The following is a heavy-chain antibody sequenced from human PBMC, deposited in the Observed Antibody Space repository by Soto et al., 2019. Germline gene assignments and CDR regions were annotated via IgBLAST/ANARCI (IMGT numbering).Heavy chain of an antibody. D-gene: IGHD3-16*01. Sequence: GGSLRLSCAASGFTFSDYYMSWIRQAPGKGLEWVSYISSSGSTIYYADSVKGRFTISRDNAKNSLYLQMNSLRAEDTAVYYCATHYYDYIWGSLEAFDIWGQGTMVTVSS. CDR3: ATHYYDYIWGSLEAFDI. CDR1: GFTFSDYY. V-gene: IGHV3-11*01. J-gene: IGHJ3*02. CDR2: ISSSGSTI.